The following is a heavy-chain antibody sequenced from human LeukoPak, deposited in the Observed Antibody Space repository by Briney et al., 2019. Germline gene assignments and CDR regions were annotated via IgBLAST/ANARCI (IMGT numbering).Heavy chain of an antibody. CDR1: GFTFSNYW. D-gene: IGHD5-18*01. CDR3: ARSTAWLDY. Sequence: GALRLSCAASGFTFSNYWMSWVRQAPGKGLEWVANIRQAGSEKYYVDSMRGRFTISRDNAKNSLYLQMSSLRAEHTAVYYCARSTAWLDYWGQGTLVTVSS. CDR2: IRQAGSEK. V-gene: IGHV3-7*01. J-gene: IGHJ4*02.